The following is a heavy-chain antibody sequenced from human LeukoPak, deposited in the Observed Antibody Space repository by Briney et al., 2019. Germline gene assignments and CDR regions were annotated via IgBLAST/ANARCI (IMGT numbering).Heavy chain of an antibody. D-gene: IGHD2-21*01. CDR1: GFTFSSYG. CDR3: AREQSYSEEIVVVNPPFDY. V-gene: IGHV3-21*01. CDR2: ISSSGTYI. J-gene: IGHJ4*02. Sequence: GGSLRLSCAASGFTFSSYGMNWVRQAPGKGPEWVSSISSSGTYIYFADSVKGRFTISRDNAKNSLYLQMNSLRAEDTALYYCAREQSYSEEIVVVNPPFDYWGQGTLVTVSS.